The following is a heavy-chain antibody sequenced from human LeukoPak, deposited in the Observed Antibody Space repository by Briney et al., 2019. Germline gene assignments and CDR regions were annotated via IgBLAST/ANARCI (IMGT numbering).Heavy chain of an antibody. Sequence: PGGSLRLSCAASGFTFKNAWMTWVRQAPGKGLEWVGRIKSKTDGGTADYAAPVKGRFTISRDDSKNTLYLQLNSLKSEDTGVYYCRVHFGGNSRSDSWGQGTLVTVSS. CDR3: RVHFGGNSRSDS. CDR1: GFTFKNAW. V-gene: IGHV3-15*01. J-gene: IGHJ4*02. CDR2: IKSKTDGGTA. D-gene: IGHD4-23*01.